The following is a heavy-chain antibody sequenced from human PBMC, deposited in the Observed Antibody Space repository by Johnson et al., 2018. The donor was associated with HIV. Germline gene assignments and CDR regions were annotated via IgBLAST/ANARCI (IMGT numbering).Heavy chain of an antibody. Sequence: QVQLVESGGGVVQPGGSLRLSCAASGFTFSNYAMSWVRQAPGKGLEWVAGISNDERNTFYTDSVKGRFSISRDNSKNKLYLQRNSLRAEDTAVYYCAISPEYSSSWFGAFDIWGQGTMVTVSS. D-gene: IGHD6-13*01. V-gene: IGHV3-30*04. J-gene: IGHJ3*02. CDR1: GFTFSNYA. CDR2: ISNDERNT. CDR3: AISPEYSSSWFGAFDI.